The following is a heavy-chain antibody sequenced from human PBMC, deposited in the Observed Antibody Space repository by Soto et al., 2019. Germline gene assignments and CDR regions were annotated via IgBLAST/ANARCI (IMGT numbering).Heavy chain of an antibody. CDR2: IYYSGST. Sequence: SETLSLTCTVSGGSISSYYWSWIRQPPGKGLEWIGYIYYSGSTNYNPSLKSRVTISVDTSKNQFSLKLSSVTAADTAVYYCARDDGYSFSFDYWGQGTLVTVSS. CDR1: GGSISSYY. CDR3: ARDDGYSFSFDY. V-gene: IGHV4-59*01. J-gene: IGHJ4*02. D-gene: IGHD5-18*01.